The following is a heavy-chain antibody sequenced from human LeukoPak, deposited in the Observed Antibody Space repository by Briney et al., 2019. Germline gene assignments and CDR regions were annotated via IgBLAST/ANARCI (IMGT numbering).Heavy chain of an antibody. CDR2: IYTSGST. D-gene: IGHD5-18*01. V-gene: IGHV4-61*02. CDR3: ARTTEGGYTYGYFYYYYMDV. CDR1: GGSISSGSYY. J-gene: IGHJ6*03. Sequence: PSQTLSLTCTVSGGSISSGSYYWSWIRQPAGKGLEWIGRIYTSGSTNYNPSLKSRVTVSVDTSKNQFSLKLSSVTAADTAVYYCARTTEGGYTYGYFYYYYMDVWGKGTTVTISS.